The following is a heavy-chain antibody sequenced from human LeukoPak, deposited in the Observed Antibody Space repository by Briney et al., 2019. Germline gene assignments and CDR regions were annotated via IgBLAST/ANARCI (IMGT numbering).Heavy chain of an antibody. V-gene: IGHV3-33*01. CDR3: ARPLRRDGYIFY. CDR2: IWYDGSNK. CDR1: GFSFSNYG. D-gene: IGHD5-24*01. J-gene: IGHJ4*02. Sequence: GRSLRLSCAASGFSFSNYGMHWVRQAPGKGLEWVAVIWYDGSNKYYADSVKGRFTISRDNSKNTLYLQMNSLRAEDTAVYYCARPLRRDGYIFYWGQGTLVTVSS.